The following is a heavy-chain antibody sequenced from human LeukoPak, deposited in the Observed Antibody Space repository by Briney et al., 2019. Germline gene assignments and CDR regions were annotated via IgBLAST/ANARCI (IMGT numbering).Heavy chain of an antibody. Sequence: GGSLRLSCAASGFTFSNAWMSWVRQAPGKGLEWVGRIKSKTDGGTTDYAAPVKGRFTISRDDSKNTLYLQMNSLKTEDTAVYYCTTDLRYSSSWYDCWGQGTLVTVSS. V-gene: IGHV3-15*01. CDR3: TTDLRYSSSWYDC. CDR2: IKSKTDGGTT. J-gene: IGHJ5*01. D-gene: IGHD6-13*01. CDR1: GFTFSNAW.